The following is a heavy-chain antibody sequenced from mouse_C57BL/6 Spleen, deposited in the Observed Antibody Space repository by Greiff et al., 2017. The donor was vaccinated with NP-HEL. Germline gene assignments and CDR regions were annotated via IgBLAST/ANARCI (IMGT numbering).Heavy chain of an antibody. CDR1: GFTFSDYG. V-gene: IGHV5-17*01. Sequence: EVQLQESGGGLVKPGGSLKLSCAASGFTFSDYGMHWVRQAPEKGLEWVAYISSGSSTIYYADTVKGRFTISRDNAKNTLCLQMTGLRSEDTAMYYCARFCLPFDYWGQGTTLTVSS. CDR3: ARFCLPFDY. J-gene: IGHJ2*01. D-gene: IGHD6-1*01. CDR2: ISSGSSTI.